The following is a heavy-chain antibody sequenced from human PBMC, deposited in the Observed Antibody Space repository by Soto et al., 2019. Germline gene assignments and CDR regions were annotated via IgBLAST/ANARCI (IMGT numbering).Heavy chain of an antibody. CDR3: AKDRHPDGIWTFDY. CDR1: GFSFSGYT. D-gene: IGHD3-9*01. Sequence: EVQLLESGGHLIQPGESLRLSCAASGFSFSGYTMNWVRQAQGKGLEWISGINGGGGTTYYADFVKGRFTISRDDSKNILYLHMNSPRAEDTAIYYCAKDRHPDGIWTFDYWGRGTLVTVSS. CDR2: INGGGGTT. V-gene: IGHV3-23*01. J-gene: IGHJ4*02.